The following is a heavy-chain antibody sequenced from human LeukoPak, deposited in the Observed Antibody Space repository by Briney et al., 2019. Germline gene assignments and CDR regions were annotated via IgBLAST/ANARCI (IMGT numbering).Heavy chain of an antibody. V-gene: IGHV4-61*01. CDR1: GGSVSSGSYY. J-gene: IGHJ4*02. CDR2: IFYSGST. CDR3: ARELCSGGSCGKFDY. D-gene: IGHD2-15*01. Sequence: SETLSLTCTVSGGSVSSGSYYWSWLRQPPGKGLEWIGNIFYSGSTNYNPSLKSRVTISLDTSKNQFSLKLSSVTAADTAVYYCARELCSGGSCGKFDYWGQGTLVTVSS.